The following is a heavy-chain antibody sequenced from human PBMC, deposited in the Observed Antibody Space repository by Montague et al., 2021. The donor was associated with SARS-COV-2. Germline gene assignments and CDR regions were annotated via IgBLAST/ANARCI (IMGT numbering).Heavy chain of an antibody. J-gene: IGHJ4*02. V-gene: IGHV2-70*01. CDR2: IDWDDDK. Sequence: PALAKPTQTLTLTCTFSGFSLSTSGMCVSWIRQPPGKALEWLTLIDWDDDKYYSTPLKTRLTISKDTSKNQVVLTMTNMDPVDTATYYCARSYGTTVVTRAFDYWGQGTLVTVPS. CDR1: GFSLSTSGMC. D-gene: IGHD4-23*01. CDR3: ARSYGTTVVTRAFDY.